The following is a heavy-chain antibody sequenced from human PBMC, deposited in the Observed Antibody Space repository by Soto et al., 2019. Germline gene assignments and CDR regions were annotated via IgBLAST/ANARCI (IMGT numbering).Heavy chain of an antibody. Sequence: EVQLVESGGGLVQPGGSLRLSCAASGFTFSSYAMHWVRQAPGKGVEYVSVISSNGGSTYCANSVKGRFTISRDNSKNTLYLQMGSLRAEDMAVYYCARDGGSYYLDYWGQGTLVTVSS. CDR2: ISSNGGST. CDR1: GFTFSSYA. J-gene: IGHJ4*02. V-gene: IGHV3-64*01. D-gene: IGHD1-26*01. CDR3: ARDGGSYYLDY.